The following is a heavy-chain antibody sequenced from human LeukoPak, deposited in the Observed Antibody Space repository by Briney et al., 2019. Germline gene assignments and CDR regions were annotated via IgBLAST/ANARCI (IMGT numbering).Heavy chain of an antibody. J-gene: IGHJ3*02. V-gene: IGHV3-74*01. Sequence: PGGSLRLSCAASGFTFSSYWMHWVRQAPGKGLVWVSRINSDGSSTSYADSVKGRFTISRDNSKNTLYLQMNSLRAEDTAVYYCARDRRYYDSSGAFDIWGQGTMVTVSS. CDR2: INSDGSST. D-gene: IGHD3-22*01. CDR1: GFTFSSYW. CDR3: ARDRRYYDSSGAFDI.